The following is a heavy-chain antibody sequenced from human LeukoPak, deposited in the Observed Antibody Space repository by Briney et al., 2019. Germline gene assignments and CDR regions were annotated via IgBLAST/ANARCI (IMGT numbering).Heavy chain of an antibody. Sequence: PGGSLRLSCTASGFTFGDYAMSWFRQAPGKGLEWVGFMRSKAYGGTTEYAASVKGRFTISRDDSKSIAYLQMNSLKTEDTAVYYCTSSSRGWYGGGFDYWGQGTLVTVSS. V-gene: IGHV3-49*03. CDR2: MRSKAYGGTT. CDR1: GFTFGDYA. D-gene: IGHD6-19*01. J-gene: IGHJ4*02. CDR3: TSSSRGWYGGGFDY.